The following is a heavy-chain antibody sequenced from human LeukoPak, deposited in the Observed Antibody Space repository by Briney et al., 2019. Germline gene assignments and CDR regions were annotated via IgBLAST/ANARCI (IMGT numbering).Heavy chain of an antibody. CDR1: GGSISGYY. J-gene: IGHJ2*01. CDR3: ARGNYDHWYFDL. CDR2: IYYSGSA. V-gene: IGHV4-59*08. Sequence: SETLSLTCSVSGGSISGYYWSWIRQPPGKGLDWIGYIYYSGSANYNPSLKSRVTISLDPSKNQFSLKLSSVTAADTAVYYCARGNYDHWYFDLWGRGTLVTVSS. D-gene: IGHD1-7*01.